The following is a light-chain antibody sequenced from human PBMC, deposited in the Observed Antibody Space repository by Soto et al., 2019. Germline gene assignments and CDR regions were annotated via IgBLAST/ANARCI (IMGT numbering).Light chain of an antibody. CDR3: QQYGSSLYT. Sequence: EIVLTQSPGTLSLSPGERATLSCRASQSVSSNFLAWHQQKPGQAPRLLIYSASHRATGIPDRFSGSGSGTDFTLTISRLEPEDFAVYYCQQYGSSLYTFGQGTKLEIK. CDR2: SAS. CDR1: QSVSSNF. V-gene: IGKV3-20*01. J-gene: IGKJ2*01.